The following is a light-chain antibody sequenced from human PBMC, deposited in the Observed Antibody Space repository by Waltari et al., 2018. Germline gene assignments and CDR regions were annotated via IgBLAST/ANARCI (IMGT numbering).Light chain of an antibody. V-gene: IGKV4-1*01. CDR3: QQYGSSLT. CDR1: QNLLYNSDNKNY. J-gene: IGKJ4*01. Sequence: DIVMTQSPDSLAVSLGERVTINCRSRQNLLYNSDNKNYLAWFQQKPGQPPKRLIYWASTRESGVPDRFSGSGSGTEFTLTISSLQAADVAVYYCQQYGSSLTFGGGTKVEIK. CDR2: WAS.